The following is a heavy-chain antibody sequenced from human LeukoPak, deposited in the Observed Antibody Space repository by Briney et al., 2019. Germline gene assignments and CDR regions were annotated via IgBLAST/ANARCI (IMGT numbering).Heavy chain of an antibody. J-gene: IGHJ4*02. CDR3: AREEAPGGLHGLWWPSFDY. V-gene: IGHV1-8*01. CDR2: MNPNSGNT. D-gene: IGHD2-21*01. CDR1: GYTFTSYD. Sequence: ASVEVSCKASGYTFTSYDINWVRQATGQGLEWMGWMNPNSGNTGYAQKFQGRVTMTRNTSISTAYMELSSLRSEDTAVYYCAREEAPGGLHGLWWPSFDYWGQGTLVTVSS.